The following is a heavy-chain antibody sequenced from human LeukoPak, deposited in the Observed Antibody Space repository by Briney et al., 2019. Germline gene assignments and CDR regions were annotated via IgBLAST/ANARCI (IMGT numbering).Heavy chain of an antibody. D-gene: IGHD4-17*01. V-gene: IGHV4-59*01. J-gene: IGHJ1*01. Sequence: SETLSLTCTVSGGSISNYYWSWIRQPPGKGLEWIGYIYNSGHTNYNPSLKSRVTISEDTSKNQLSLKLSSVTAADTAVYYCARAAVTTSRYSQHWGQGTLVTVSS. CDR1: GGSISNYY. CDR2: IYNSGHT. CDR3: ARAAVTTSRYSQH.